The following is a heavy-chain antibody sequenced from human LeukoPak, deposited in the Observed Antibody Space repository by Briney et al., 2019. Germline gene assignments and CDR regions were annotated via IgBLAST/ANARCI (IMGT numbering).Heavy chain of an antibody. D-gene: IGHD2-15*01. V-gene: IGHV4-34*01. CDR1: GGSFSGYY. Sequence: SETLSLTCAVYGGSFSGYYWSWIRQPPGKGLEWIGEINHSGSTNYNPSLKSRVTISVDTSKNQFSLKLSSVTAADTAVYYCARDCSGGSCYWTTYYYYGMDVWGQGTTVTVSS. CDR2: INHSGST. J-gene: IGHJ6*02. CDR3: ARDCSGGSCYWTTYYYYGMDV.